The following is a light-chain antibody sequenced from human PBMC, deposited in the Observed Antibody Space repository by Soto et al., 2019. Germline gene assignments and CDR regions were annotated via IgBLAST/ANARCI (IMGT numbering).Light chain of an antibody. Sequence: ESVLTQAPGTLSLSPGERATLXXRASQTVRNNYLAWYQQKPGQAPRLXXYGASTRATGVPARFSGSGSGTDFTLTISSLEPEDFAVYYCHQRSNWPTDTFGPGTRLEIK. CDR1: QTVRNNY. J-gene: IGKJ5*01. V-gene: IGKV3-11*01. CDR3: HQRSNWPTDT. CDR2: GAS.